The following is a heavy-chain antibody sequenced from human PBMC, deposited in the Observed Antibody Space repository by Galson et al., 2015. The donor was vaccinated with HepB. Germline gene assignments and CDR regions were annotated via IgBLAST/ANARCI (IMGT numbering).Heavy chain of an antibody. V-gene: IGHV4-38-2*02. J-gene: IGHJ4*02. CDR1: GYSISSGYY. CDR2: IYHSGST. Sequence: QVQLQESGPGLVKPSETLSLTCTVSGYSISSGYYWGWIRQPPGKGLEWIGSIYHSGSTYYNPSLKSRVTISVDTSKNQFSLKLSSVTAADTAVYYCARDFSTSGSLDYWGQGTLVTVSS. D-gene: IGHD3-10*01. CDR3: ARDFSTSGSLDY.